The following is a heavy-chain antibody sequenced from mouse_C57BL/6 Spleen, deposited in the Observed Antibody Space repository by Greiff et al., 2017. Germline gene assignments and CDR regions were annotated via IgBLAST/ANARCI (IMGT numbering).Heavy chain of an antibody. V-gene: IGHV3-1*01. Sequence: EVKVEESGPGMVKPSQSLSLTCTVTGYSITSGYDWHWIRHFPGNKLEWMGYISYSGSTNYNPSLKSRISITHDTSKNHFFLKLNSVTTEDTATYYCARGITTVVALDYWGQGTTLTVSS. CDR1: GYSITSGYD. CDR2: ISYSGST. D-gene: IGHD1-1*01. J-gene: IGHJ2*01. CDR3: ARGITTVVALDY.